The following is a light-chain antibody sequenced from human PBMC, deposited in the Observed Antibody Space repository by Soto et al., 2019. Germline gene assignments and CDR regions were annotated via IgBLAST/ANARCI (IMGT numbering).Light chain of an antibody. J-gene: IGKJ3*01. CDR1: QSINSKS. V-gene: IGKV3-20*01. CDR3: QHYGGSFI. Sequence: EIVLTQSPGTLSLSPGEGATVSCRVSQSINSKSLVWYQRKFGQAPRLLIYNTSSRATGIPDRFSGSGSGTDFTLSISRLEPEDFAVYYCQHYGGSFIFGPGTSGFQT. CDR2: NTS.